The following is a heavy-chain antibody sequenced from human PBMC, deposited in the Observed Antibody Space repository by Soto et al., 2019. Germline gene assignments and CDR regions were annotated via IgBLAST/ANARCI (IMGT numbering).Heavy chain of an antibody. CDR3: ARDQLRPGILYSLGVLLPEYGL. D-gene: IGHD3-22*01. J-gene: IGHJ4*02. CDR1: GFAFSTFA. CDR2: ISVSGNNA. Sequence: PGGSLRLSCAASGFAFSTFAMTWVRQAPGKGLEWVAAISVSGNNAYYADSVKGRFTISRDNSQNSVFLQMSSLRADDKAAYYCARDQLRPGILYSLGVLLPEYGLWGQGTLVTVSS. V-gene: IGHV3-23*01.